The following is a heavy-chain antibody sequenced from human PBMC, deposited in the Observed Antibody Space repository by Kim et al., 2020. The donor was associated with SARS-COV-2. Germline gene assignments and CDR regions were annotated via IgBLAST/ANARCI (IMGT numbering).Heavy chain of an antibody. J-gene: IGHJ4*02. CDR2: GDST. V-gene: IGHV3-23*01. CDR3: TKDWQFDD. Sequence: GDSTYSADSVKGRFTSYRDNSKNPVYLKMNSLRAEDTAVYYCTKDWQFDDWGQGNLVTASS.